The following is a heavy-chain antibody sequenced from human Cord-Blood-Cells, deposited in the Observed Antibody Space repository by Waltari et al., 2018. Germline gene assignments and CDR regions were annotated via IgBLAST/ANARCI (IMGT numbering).Heavy chain of an antibody. V-gene: IGHV1-24*01. Sequence: QVQLVQSGAEVTKPGASVKVSCTVSGYTITALSMNWVRQAPGTGLSWMGGFDPEDGETIYAQKFQGRVTMTEDTSTDTAYMELSSLRSEYTAVYYCATDHYSGYDYWGQGTLFTVSS. CDR1: GYTITALS. CDR3: ATDHYSGYDY. CDR2: FDPEDGET. J-gene: IGHJ4*02. D-gene: IGHD5-12*01.